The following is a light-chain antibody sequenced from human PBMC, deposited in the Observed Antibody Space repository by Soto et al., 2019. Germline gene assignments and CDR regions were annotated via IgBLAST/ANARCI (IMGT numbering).Light chain of an antibody. V-gene: IGLV1-40*01. CDR1: SSNIGAGYD. J-gene: IGLJ1*01. Sequence: QSVLTQPPSVSGAPGQRVTISCTGSSSNIGAGYDVHWYQQLPGRAPKLLIYANSNRPSGVPDQFSGSRSGTSASLAITGLQAEDEADYSCQSYDSSLSGFYVFGTGTKLTVL. CDR2: ANS. CDR3: QSYDSSLSGFYV.